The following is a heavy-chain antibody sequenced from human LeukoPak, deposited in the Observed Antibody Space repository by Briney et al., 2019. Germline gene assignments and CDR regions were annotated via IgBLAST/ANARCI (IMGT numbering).Heavy chain of an antibody. CDR2: ISSTTSTI. J-gene: IGHJ4*02. V-gene: IGHV3-48*04. CDR3: AKDPRAGYYGSGSYYPIGGY. CDR1: GFTFSRYG. D-gene: IGHD3-10*01. Sequence: GGSLRLSCAASGFTFSRYGMHWVRQAPGKGLEWVSYISSTTSTIYYADSVKGRFTISRDNAKNSLYLQMNSLRAEDTAVYYCAKDPRAGYYGSGSYYPIGGYWGQGTLVTVSS.